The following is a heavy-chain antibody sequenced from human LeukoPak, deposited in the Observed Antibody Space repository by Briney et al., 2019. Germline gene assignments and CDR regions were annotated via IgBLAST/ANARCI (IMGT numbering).Heavy chain of an antibody. CDR3: ARGPRYYDFWSGYPITYYFDY. J-gene: IGHJ4*02. Sequence: GGSLRLSCAASGFTFSSYSMNWVRQAPGKGLELVSYISSSSSTIYYADSVKGRFTISRDNAKNSLYLQMNSLRAEDTAVYYCARGPRYYDFWSGYPITYYFDYWGQGTLVTVSS. CDR2: ISSSSSTI. CDR1: GFTFSSYS. V-gene: IGHV3-48*01. D-gene: IGHD3-3*01.